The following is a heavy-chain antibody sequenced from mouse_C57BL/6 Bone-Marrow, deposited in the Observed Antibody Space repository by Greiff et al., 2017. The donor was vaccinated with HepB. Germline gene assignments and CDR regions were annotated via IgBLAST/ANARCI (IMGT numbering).Heavy chain of an antibody. Sequence: SGAELVKPGASVKISCKASGYTFTDYYINWVKQRPGQGLEWIGKIGPGSGSTYYNEKFKGKATLTADKSSSTAYMQLSSLTSEDSAVYFCARLGYSNYLYYYAMDYWGQGTSVTVSS. V-gene: IGHV1-77*01. D-gene: IGHD2-5*01. CDR3: ARLGYSNYLYYYAMDY. CDR2: IGPGSGST. J-gene: IGHJ4*01. CDR1: GYTFTDYY.